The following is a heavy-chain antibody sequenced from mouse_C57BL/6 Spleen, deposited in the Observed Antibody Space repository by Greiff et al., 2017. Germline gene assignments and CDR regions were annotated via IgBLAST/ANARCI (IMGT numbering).Heavy chain of an antibody. CDR2: IDPETGGT. D-gene: IGHD1-1*01. CDR1: GYTFTDYE. V-gene: IGHV1-15*01. CDR3: TRPLITTVVATGNYFDY. Sequence: VQLQQSGAELVRPGASVTLSCKASGYTFTDYEMHWVKQTPVHGLEWIGAIDPETGGTAYNQKFKGKAILTADKSSSTAYMELRSLTSEDSAVYYCTRPLITTVVATGNYFDYWGQGTTLTVSS. J-gene: IGHJ2*01.